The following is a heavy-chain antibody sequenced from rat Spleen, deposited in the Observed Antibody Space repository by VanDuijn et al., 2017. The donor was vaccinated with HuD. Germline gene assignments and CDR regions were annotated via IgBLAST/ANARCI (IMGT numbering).Heavy chain of an antibody. Sequence: EVQLVESGGGLVQPGRSMKLSCVASGFTFSDYYMAWVRQAPRKGLEWVASISYEGSSTYYGDSVKGRFTISRDNAKSTLYLQMNSLRSEDTATYYCARPHYYYYVMHAWGQGASVTVSS. CDR3: ARPHYYYYVMHA. V-gene: IGHV5-22*01. D-gene: IGHD1-1*01. CDR1: GFTFSDYY. J-gene: IGHJ4*01. CDR2: ISYEGSST.